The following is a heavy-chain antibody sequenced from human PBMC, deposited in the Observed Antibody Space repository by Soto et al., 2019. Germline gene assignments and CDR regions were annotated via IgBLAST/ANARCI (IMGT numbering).Heavy chain of an antibody. CDR1: GFTFSNDW. CDR2: IKQHGSEK. J-gene: IGHJ2*01. Sequence: PGGSLTLSCAASGFTFSNDWISGVLQAPGKGLEGLANIKQHGSEKNYKASVKGRLTISIDNAKNSLSLQMNSLRAEETAVYYCARRATTSAGYFDIWGRGTLVTVSS. CDR3: ARRATTSAGYFDI. V-gene: IGHV3-7*01.